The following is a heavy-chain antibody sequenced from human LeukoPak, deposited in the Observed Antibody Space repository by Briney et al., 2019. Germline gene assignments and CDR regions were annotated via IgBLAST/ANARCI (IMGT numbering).Heavy chain of an antibody. V-gene: IGHV3-30*04. CDR3: ASPVAVAGTSFDY. CDR2: ISYDGSNK. J-gene: IGHJ4*02. CDR1: GFTFSSYA. D-gene: IGHD6-19*01. Sequence: GRSLRLSCAASGFTFSSYAMHWVRQAPGKGLEWVAVISYDGSNKYYADSVKGRFTISRDNPKNTLYLQMNSLRAEDTAVYYCASPVAVAGTSFDYWGQGTLVTVSS.